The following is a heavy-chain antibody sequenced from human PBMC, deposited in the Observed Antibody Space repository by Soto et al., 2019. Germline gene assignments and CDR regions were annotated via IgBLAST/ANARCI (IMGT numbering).Heavy chain of an antibody. J-gene: IGHJ5*02. V-gene: IGHV1-2*02. Sequence: GASVKVSCKASGYTFTSYAMHWVRQAPGQGLEWMGWINPNSGGTNYAQKFQGRVTMTRDTFISTAYMELSRLRSDDTAVYYCARDSVVAVRKNWFDPWGQGTLVTVSS. CDR1: GYTFTSYA. D-gene: IGHD6-6*01. CDR2: INPNSGGT. CDR3: ARDSVVAVRKNWFDP.